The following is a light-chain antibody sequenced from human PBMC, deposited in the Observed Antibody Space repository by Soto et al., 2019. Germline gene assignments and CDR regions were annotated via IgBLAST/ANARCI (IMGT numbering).Light chain of an antibody. V-gene: IGKV1-27*01. Sequence: DIQMTQSPSSLSASVGDRVTITCRASQGISNYLAWYQQQPGKVPKLLLYAASTLQSGVPSRFSGSGSGTDFTLTISSMQLEDVATYYCQNYISAPLFGTGTKVDIK. CDR2: AAS. CDR1: QGISNY. J-gene: IGKJ3*01. CDR3: QNYISAPL.